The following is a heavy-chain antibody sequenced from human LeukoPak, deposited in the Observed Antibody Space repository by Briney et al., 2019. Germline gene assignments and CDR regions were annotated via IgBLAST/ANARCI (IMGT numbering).Heavy chain of an antibody. CDR2: VNPNDGTT. Sequence: EASVTVSCKTSGYTFTDYHAHWVRQAPGQGLEWMGWVNPNDGTTHYAQKFQGRVTMTRDMSVSTAYMELRSVRSDDTAVYYCARDSIAASGCYFDYWGQGTLVTVSS. J-gene: IGHJ4*02. V-gene: IGHV1-2*02. D-gene: IGHD6-13*01. CDR3: ARDSIAASGCYFDY. CDR1: GYTFTDYH.